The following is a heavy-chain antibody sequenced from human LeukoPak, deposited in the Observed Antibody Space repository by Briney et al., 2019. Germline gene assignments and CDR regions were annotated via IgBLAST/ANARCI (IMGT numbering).Heavy chain of an antibody. Sequence: GGSLRLSCAASGFIFSNYVMHWVRQAPGKGLEWVALVRYDGSNKYYAESLKGRFTISRDNSKNTLYLQMNSLRPEDTAVYYCAKDKYPTVTASFDYWGQGTLVTVSS. CDR1: GFIFSNYV. J-gene: IGHJ4*02. D-gene: IGHD4-17*01. V-gene: IGHV3-30*02. CDR2: VRYDGSNK. CDR3: AKDKYPTVTASFDY.